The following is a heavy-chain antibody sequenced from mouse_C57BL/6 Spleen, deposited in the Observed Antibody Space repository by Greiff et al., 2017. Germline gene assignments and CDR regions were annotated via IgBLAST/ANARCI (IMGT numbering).Heavy chain of an antibody. J-gene: IGHJ4*01. Sequence: VKLQESGPGLVAPSQSLSITCTVSGFSLTSYGVDWVRQPPGKGLEWLGVIWGGGSTNSNSALMSRLSICKDNSKSHVFLKMNSLQTDDTAMYSGAKHGGCGDASMDDWGQGTSVTVSA. CDR1: GFSLTSYG. CDR2: IWGGGST. CDR3: AKHGGCGDASMDD. V-gene: IGHV2-9*01.